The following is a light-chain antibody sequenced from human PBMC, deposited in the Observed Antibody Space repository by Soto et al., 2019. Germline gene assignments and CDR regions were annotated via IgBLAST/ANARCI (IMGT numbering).Light chain of an antibody. CDR3: GSYTSSTTLVV. J-gene: IGLJ2*01. CDR2: DVS. Sequence: QSALTQPASVSGSPGQSITISCTGTSSDVGGYNYVSWYQQHPGKAPKLMIYDVSDRPSGVSSRFSGSKSGNTASLTISGLQAEDEADYYCGSYTSSTTLVVFGGGTKVTVL. CDR1: SSDVGGYNY. V-gene: IGLV2-14*01.